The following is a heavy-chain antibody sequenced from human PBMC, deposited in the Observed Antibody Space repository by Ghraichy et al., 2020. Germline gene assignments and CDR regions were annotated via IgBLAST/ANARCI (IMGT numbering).Heavy chain of an antibody. CDR2: ISGSGGST. J-gene: IGHJ6*02. CDR3: AKSAGFSSSEVAYYAMDV. V-gene: IGHV3-23*01. D-gene: IGHD6-13*01. Sequence: GGSLRLSCAASGFTFSSYAMTWVRQAPGKGLEWVSTISGSGGSTYYADSVKGRFTISRDNSKNTLYLQMNSLRAEDTAVYYCAKSAGFSSSEVAYYAMDVWGQGTTVTVSS. CDR1: GFTFSSYA.